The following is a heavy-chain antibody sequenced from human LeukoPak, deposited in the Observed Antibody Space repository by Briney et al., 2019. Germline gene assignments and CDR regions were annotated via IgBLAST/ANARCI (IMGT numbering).Heavy chain of an antibody. V-gene: IGHV3-23*01. J-gene: IGHJ4*02. CDR1: GFTFSIYA. CDR2: IKGSDGST. Sequence: GGSLRLSWAASGFTFSIYAMSWVRQAPGKGLEWISTIKGSDGSTYYADSVKGRHTISRDNSKNTLYLQMDSLRAEDTAIYYCAKDLGLSVGTTPSDYWGQGTLVTVSS. D-gene: IGHD1-26*01. CDR3: AKDLGLSVGTTPSDY.